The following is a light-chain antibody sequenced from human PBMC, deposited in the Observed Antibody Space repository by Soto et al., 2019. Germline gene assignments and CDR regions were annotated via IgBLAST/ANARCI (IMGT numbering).Light chain of an antibody. J-gene: IGKJ1*01. Sequence: DIQMTQSPSTLSASVGDRVTITCRASQSISSWLAWYQPKPGKDPKHLIYKASSLESGVPSRLSGSGSGTEFTLTISSLKPDDFATSYCQQYNSYSRTVGQGTKVDIK. CDR3: QQYNSYSRT. CDR1: QSISSW. CDR2: KAS. V-gene: IGKV1-5*03.